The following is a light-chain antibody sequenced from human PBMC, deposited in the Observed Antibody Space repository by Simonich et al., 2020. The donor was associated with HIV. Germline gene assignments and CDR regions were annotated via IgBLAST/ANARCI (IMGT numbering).Light chain of an antibody. CDR3: QQYNSYSYT. J-gene: IGKJ2*01. CDR1: QSINSW. Sequence: DIQMTQSPSTLSASVGDRVTITCRASQSINSWLAWYQQKPGKAPKLLIYKASSLESGVPSRFNGSGSGTEFTLTISSLQPDDFATYYCQQYNSYSYTFGQGTKLEIK. CDR2: KAS. V-gene: IGKV1-5*03.